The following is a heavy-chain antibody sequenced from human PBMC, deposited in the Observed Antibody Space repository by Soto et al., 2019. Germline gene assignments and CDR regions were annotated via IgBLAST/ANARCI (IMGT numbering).Heavy chain of an antibody. J-gene: IGHJ5*02. CDR1: GFSLSTSGVG. V-gene: IGHV2-5*02. CDR2: IYWDDDK. CDR3: AHRSVLYCSSTSCYGFDP. Sequence: QITLKESGPTLVKPTQTLTLTCTFSGFSLSTSGVGVGWIRQPPGKALEWLALIYWDDDKRYSPSLKSRLTITKDTSKNQVVLTMTNMDPVDTATYYCAHRSVLYCSSTSCYGFDPWGQGTLVTVSS. D-gene: IGHD2-2*01.